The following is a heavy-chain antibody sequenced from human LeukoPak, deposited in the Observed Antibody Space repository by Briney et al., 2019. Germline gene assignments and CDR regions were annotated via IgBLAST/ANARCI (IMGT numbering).Heavy chain of an antibody. V-gene: IGHV4-59*01. CDR2: IYYSGST. D-gene: IGHD1-14*01. J-gene: IGHJ4*02. Sequence: KPSETLSLTCTVSGGSISSYYWSWIRQPPGKGLEWIGYIYYSGSTNYNPSLKSRVTISVDTSKNQFSLKLSSVTAADTAVYYCAREYIPGGFDYWGQGTLVTVSS. CDR3: AREYIPGGFDY. CDR1: GGSISSYY.